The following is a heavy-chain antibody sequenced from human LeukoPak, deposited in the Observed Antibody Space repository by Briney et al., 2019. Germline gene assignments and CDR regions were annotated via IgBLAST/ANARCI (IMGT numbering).Heavy chain of an antibody. V-gene: IGHV3-21*01. CDR3: ARDPDYDFWSGYYRGYYYYSMDV. CDR1: GFTFSSYS. D-gene: IGHD3-3*01. Sequence: PGGSLRLSCAASGFTFSSYSMNWVRQAPGKGLEWVSSISSSSSYIYYADSVKGRFTISRDNAKNSLYLQMYSLRAEETAVCYCARDPDYDFWSGYYRGYYYYSMDVWGQGTTVTVSS. CDR2: ISSSSSYI. J-gene: IGHJ6*02.